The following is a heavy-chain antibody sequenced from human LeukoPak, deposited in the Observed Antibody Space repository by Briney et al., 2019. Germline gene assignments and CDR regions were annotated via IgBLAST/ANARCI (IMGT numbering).Heavy chain of an antibody. Sequence: GVSLRLSGAASGFTFSDYYMSWIRQAPGKGLEGVSYISSSGSTIYYADSVKGRFTISSDNAKNSLYLQMNSLRAEDTAVYYCARVSHPPGGYYDSSGYLDIWGQGTMVTVSS. D-gene: IGHD3-22*01. CDR2: ISSSGSTI. V-gene: IGHV3-11*01. CDR3: ARVSHPPGGYYDSSGYLDI. CDR1: GFTFSDYY. J-gene: IGHJ3*02.